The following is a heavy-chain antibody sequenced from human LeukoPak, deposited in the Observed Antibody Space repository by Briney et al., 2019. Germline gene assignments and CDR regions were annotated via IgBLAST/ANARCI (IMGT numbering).Heavy chain of an antibody. CDR1: GYTFTSYG. Sequence: ASVKVSCKASGYTFTSYGISWVRQAPGQGLEWMGWISAYNGNTNYAQKLQGRVTMTTDTSTSTAYMELRSLRSDDTAVYYCASKIHCGGDCYYFDYWGQGTLVTVSS. CDR3: ASKIHCGGDCYYFDY. V-gene: IGHV1-18*01. J-gene: IGHJ4*02. CDR2: ISAYNGNT. D-gene: IGHD2-21*01.